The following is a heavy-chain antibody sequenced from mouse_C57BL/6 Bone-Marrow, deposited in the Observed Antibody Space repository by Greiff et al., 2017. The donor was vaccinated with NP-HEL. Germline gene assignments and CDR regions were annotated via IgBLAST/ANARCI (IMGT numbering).Heavy chain of an antibody. V-gene: IGHV3-6*01. Sequence: EVQLQESGPGLVKPSQSLSLTCSVTGYSITSGYYWNWIRQFPGNKLEWMGYLSYDGSNNYNPSLKNRISITRDTSKNQFFLKLNSVTTEDTATYYCARGGSRDYWGQGTTLTVSS. J-gene: IGHJ2*01. CDR1: GYSITSGYY. CDR3: ARGGSRDY. CDR2: LSYDGSN.